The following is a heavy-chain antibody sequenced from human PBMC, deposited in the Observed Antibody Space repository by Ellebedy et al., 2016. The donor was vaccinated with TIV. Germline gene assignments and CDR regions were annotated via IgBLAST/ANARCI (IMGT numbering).Heavy chain of an antibody. V-gene: IGHV3-23*01. D-gene: IGHD1-26*01. Sequence: GESLKISXAASGFTFKNDAMSWVRQPPGKGLEWVSAITGGVATTYYAASVKGRFIISRDNSKNTLYLQMNTLRGDDTAGYTYARGGLNYFDYWGQGTLLTVSS. CDR2: ITGGVATT. CDR1: GFTFKNDA. J-gene: IGHJ4*02. CDR3: ARGGLNYFDY.